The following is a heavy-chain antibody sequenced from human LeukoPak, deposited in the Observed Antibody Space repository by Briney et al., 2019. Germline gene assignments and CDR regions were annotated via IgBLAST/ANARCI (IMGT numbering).Heavy chain of an antibody. CDR2: INPYSSCT. Sequence: GASVKVSFKASGYTFTGYYIHWVRQAPGQGLEWMGWINPYSSCTNYAQKFQGRVTMTRDPSISTAYMELSRLRSDDTAVYYCARDLSTISDYWGQGTLVTVSS. CDR1: GYTFTGYY. J-gene: IGHJ4*02. D-gene: IGHD2/OR15-2a*01. CDR3: ARDLSTISDY. V-gene: IGHV1-2*02.